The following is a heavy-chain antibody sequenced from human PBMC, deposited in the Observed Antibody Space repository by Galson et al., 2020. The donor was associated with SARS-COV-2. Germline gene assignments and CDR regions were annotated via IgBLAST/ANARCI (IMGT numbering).Heavy chain of an antibody. CDR2: IYYSGST. J-gene: IGHJ6*03. CDR3: ARGGRFLEWLLSVNYYYYMDV. D-gene: IGHD3-3*01. V-gene: IGHV4-30-4*01. CDR1: GGSISSGDYY. Sequence: SETLSLTCTVSGGSISSGDYYWSWISQPPGKGLEWIGYIYYSGSTYYNPSLKSRFTITVDTSKNQFSLKLSSVTAADTAVYYCARGGRFLEWLLSVNYYYYMDVWGKGTTVTVSS.